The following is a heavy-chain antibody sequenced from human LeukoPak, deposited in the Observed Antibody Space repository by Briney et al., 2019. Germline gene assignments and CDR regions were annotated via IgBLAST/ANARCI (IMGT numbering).Heavy chain of an antibody. V-gene: IGHV3-48*02. CDR1: GFTLSNYN. Sequence: SGGSLRLSCAASGFTLSNYNMNWVRQVPGKGLEWVSYISSSSSAIYYTHSVRGRFTISRDNAKTSLYLQMNSLRDEDTAVYYCARDRYCGGDCSDAFDIWGRGTTVTVSS. CDR3: ARDRYCGGDCSDAFDI. D-gene: IGHD2-21*02. J-gene: IGHJ3*02. CDR2: ISSSSSAI.